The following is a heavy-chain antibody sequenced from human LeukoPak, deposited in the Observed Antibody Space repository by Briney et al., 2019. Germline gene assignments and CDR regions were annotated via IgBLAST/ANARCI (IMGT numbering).Heavy chain of an antibody. CDR2: ISSSSSYI. CDR3: ARDARTLWFGTENANDAFDI. D-gene: IGHD3-10*01. V-gene: IGHV3-21*01. J-gene: IGHJ3*02. Sequence: GGSLRLSCAASGFTFSSYSMNWVRQAPGKGLEWVSSISSSSSYIYYADSVKGRFTISRDNAKNSLYLQMNSLRAEDTAVYYCARDARTLWFGTENANDAFDIWGQGTMVTVSS. CDR1: GFTFSSYS.